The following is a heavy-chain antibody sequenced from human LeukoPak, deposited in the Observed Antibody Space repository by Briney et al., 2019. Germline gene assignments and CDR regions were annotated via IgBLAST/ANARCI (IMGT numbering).Heavy chain of an antibody. CDR2: INPNSGGT. CDR3: ARGYCSGGSCYWAFDY. V-gene: IGHV1-2*02. D-gene: IGHD2-15*01. J-gene: IGHJ4*02. Sequence: ASVKVSCKASGYTFTSYGISWVRQAPGQGLEWMGWINPNSGGTNYAQKFQGRVTMTRDTSISTAYMELSRLRSDDTAVYYCARGYCSGGSCYWAFDYWGQGTLVTVSS. CDR1: GYTFTSYG.